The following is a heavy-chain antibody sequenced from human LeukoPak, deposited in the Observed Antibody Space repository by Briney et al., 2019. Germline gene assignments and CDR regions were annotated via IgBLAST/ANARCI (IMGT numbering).Heavy chain of an antibody. CDR2: INPSGGNT. Sequence: ASVKVSCKASGYTFTSYYMHWVRQAPGQGLEWMGIINPSGGNTSYTQKFQGRVTMTRVTSTSTVYMELSSLRSEDTAVYYCARGDRDYDSSGYYFDYWGQGTLVTVSS. J-gene: IGHJ4*02. CDR1: GYTFTSYY. D-gene: IGHD3-22*01. CDR3: ARGDRDYDSSGYYFDY. V-gene: IGHV1-46*01.